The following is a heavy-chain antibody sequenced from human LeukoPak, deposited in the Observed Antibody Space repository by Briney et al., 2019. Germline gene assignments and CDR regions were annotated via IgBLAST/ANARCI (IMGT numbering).Heavy chain of an antibody. Sequence: ASVKVSCKASGYTFTSYDINWVRRATGQGLEWMGWMNPNSGNTGYAQKFQGRVTMTRNTSISTAYMELSSLRSEDTAVYYCATGIAAAGTPDPDAFDIWGQGTMVTVSS. CDR1: GYTFTSYD. V-gene: IGHV1-8*01. CDR2: MNPNSGNT. D-gene: IGHD6-13*01. J-gene: IGHJ3*02. CDR3: ATGIAAAGTPDPDAFDI.